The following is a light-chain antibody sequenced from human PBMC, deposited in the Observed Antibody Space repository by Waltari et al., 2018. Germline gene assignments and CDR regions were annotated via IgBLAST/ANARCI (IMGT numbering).Light chain of an antibody. CDR3: FAYAGTYTYL. V-gene: IGLV2-11*01. CDR2: DVS. Sequence: QSALTQPRSVSASPGQSVTISCTGTSNDIGGYVHFSWYQQYPGRAPRLLIFDVSQRPSGVPDRFSGSKSGTKASLTISGLQSDDEADYYCFAYAGTYTYLFGTGTRVTVL. CDR1: SNDIGGYVH. J-gene: IGLJ1*01.